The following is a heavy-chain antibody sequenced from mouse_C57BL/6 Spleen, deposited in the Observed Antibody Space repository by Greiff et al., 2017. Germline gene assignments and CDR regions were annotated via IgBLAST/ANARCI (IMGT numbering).Heavy chain of an antibody. Sequence: EVQLKESGGDLVKPGGSLKLSCAASGFTFSSYGMSWVRQTPDKRLEWVATISSGGSYTYYPDSVKGRFTISRDNAKNTLYLQMSSLKSEDTAMYYCARQSNYNFDVWGTGTTVTVSS. CDR2: ISSGGSYT. D-gene: IGHD2-5*01. V-gene: IGHV5-6*01. CDR3: ARQSNYNFDV. J-gene: IGHJ1*03. CDR1: GFTFSSYG.